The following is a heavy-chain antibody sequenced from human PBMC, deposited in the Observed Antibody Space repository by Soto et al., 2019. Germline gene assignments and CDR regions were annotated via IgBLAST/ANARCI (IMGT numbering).Heavy chain of an antibody. CDR2: ISSSSSYI. V-gene: IGHV3-21*01. D-gene: IGHD1-26*01. J-gene: IGHJ5*02. Sequence: PGGSLRLSCAASGFTFSSYSMNWVRQAPGKGLEWVSSISSSSSYIYYADSVKGRFTISRDNAKNSLYLQMNSLRAEDTAVYYCARDWVGATEPHRFDPWGQGTLVTVSS. CDR1: GFTFSSYS. CDR3: ARDWVGATEPHRFDP.